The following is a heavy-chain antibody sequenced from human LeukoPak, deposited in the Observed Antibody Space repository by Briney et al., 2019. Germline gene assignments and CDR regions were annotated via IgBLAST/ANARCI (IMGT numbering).Heavy chain of an antibody. CDR3: ARGAPFDY. V-gene: IGHV5-51*01. Sequence: GESLKISCKGSGYSFSNYWIGWVRQMPGKGLEWMGIIYPGDSDIRYSPSFQGQVTISADTSISTAYLRWSSLKTSDSAIYYCARGAPFDYWGQGTLVTVSS. D-gene: IGHD2/OR15-2a*01. CDR1: GYSFSNYW. J-gene: IGHJ4*02. CDR2: IYPGDSDI.